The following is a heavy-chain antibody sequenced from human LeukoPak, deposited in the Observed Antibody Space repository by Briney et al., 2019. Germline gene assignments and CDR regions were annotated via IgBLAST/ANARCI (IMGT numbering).Heavy chain of an antibody. CDR2: IRTSSSTT. CDR3: AREYSSSSGRAFDI. CDR1: GFTFSSYG. Sequence: GGSLRLSCAASGFTFSSYGMNWVRQAPGKGLEWVSYIRTSSSTTYYADSVKGRFTISRDNANSSLYLQMSSLRPEDTAMYYCAREYSSSSGRAFDIWAKGQWSPSLQ. V-gene: IGHV3-48*01. J-gene: IGHJ3*02. D-gene: IGHD6-6*01.